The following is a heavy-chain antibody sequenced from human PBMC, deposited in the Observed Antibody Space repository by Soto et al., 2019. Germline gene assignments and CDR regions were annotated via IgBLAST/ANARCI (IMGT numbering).Heavy chain of an antibody. CDR2: IYYSGST. V-gene: IGHV4-31*03. D-gene: IGHD2-8*01. Sequence: PSETLSLTCTVSGGSISSNRYYWSWIRQHPGKGLEWIGYIYYSGSTYYNPSLKSRLTISVDTSKNQFSLKLSSVTAADTAVYFCARVGAGVSTALDYWGQGTLVTVSS. CDR3: ARVGAGVSTALDY. J-gene: IGHJ4*02. CDR1: GGSISSNRYY.